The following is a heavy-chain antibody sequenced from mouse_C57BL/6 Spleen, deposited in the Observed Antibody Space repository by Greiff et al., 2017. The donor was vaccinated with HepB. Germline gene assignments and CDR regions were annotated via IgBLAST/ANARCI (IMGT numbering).Heavy chain of an antibody. J-gene: IGHJ1*03. CDR3: AREKAVDYYGSDWYFDV. D-gene: IGHD1-1*01. CDR2: INYDGSST. V-gene: IGHV5-16*01. Sequence: EVKLVESAGGLVQPGSSIKLSCTASGFTFSDYYMAWVRQVPEKGLDWVANINYDGSSTYYLDSLKSRFIISRDNAKNILYLQMSSLKYEDTATYDGAREKAVDYYGSDWYFDVGGTGTTVTVAS. CDR1: GFTFSDYY.